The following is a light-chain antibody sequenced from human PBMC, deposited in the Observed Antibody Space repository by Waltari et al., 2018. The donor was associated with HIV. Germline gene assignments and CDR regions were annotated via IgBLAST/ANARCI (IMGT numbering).Light chain of an antibody. CDR2: GKN. V-gene: IGLV3-19*01. Sequence: SSELTQDTAVSVALGQTVRITCQGDSLRSYYASWYQQKPGQAPALVIYGKNNRPSGNPDRFIGSSSGNTASLTITGAQAEDEADYYCNSRDSSGNHVVIGGVTNLTVL. J-gene: IGLJ2*01. CDR1: SLRSYY. CDR3: NSRDSSGNHVV.